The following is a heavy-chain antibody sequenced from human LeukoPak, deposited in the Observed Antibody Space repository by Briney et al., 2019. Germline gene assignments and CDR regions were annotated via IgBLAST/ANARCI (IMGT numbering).Heavy chain of an antibody. CDR2: ISGDGSTT. V-gene: IGHV3-74*01. Sequence: GGSLRLSCAASGFTFSSYWMHWVRQAPGMGLVWVTRISGDGSTTSYADSVKGRFTISRDNAKNTLYLQMNSLRAEDTAVYYCARLDILTGNYYYFNFWGQGTLVTVSS. CDR3: ARLDILTGNYYYFNF. D-gene: IGHD3-9*01. J-gene: IGHJ4*02. CDR1: GFTFSSYW.